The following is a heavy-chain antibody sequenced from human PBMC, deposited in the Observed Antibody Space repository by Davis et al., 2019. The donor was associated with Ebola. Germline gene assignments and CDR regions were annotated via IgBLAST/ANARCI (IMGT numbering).Heavy chain of an antibody. V-gene: IGHV3-9*01. CDR1: GFNFDDYA. J-gene: IGHJ3*02. CDR2: ITWNSGAT. CDR3: VKDVYRWRFLASPFDI. Sequence: SLKISCAATGFNFDDYAMHWVRQRPGEGLEWVSGITWNSGATAYADSVKGRFTISRDNAKNLLHLQMNSLTSEDTALYYCVKDVYRWRFLASPFDIWGQGTVVTV. D-gene: IGHD2-21*01.